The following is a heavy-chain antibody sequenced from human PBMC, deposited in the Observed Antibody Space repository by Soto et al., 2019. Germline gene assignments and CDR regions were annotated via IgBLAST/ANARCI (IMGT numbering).Heavy chain of an antibody. V-gene: IGHV3-30*18. CDR3: AKGQHCSSTICYFYYYGGNSFYFDY. J-gene: IGHJ4*02. Sequence: GGSLRLSCAASGFIFNTYDMHWVRQAPGKGLEWVAVISYDGSNKYYADSVKGRLTISRDNSKKMLYLQMNSLRPEDTAVYYCAKGQHCSSTICYFYYYGGNSFYFDYWGQGTPVTVSS. CDR1: GFIFNTYD. CDR2: ISYDGSNK. D-gene: IGHD2-2*01.